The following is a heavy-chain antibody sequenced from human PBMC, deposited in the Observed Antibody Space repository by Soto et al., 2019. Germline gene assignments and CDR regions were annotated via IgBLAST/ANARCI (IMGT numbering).Heavy chain of an antibody. Sequence: QVQLVESGGGVVQPGRSLRLSCAASGFTFSSYGMHWVRQAPGKGLEWVAVISYDGRNKYYADSVEGRFTISRDNSKNTVDVQMNSLRPEDTAVYYCVRDPVVTGFPFGAFDFWGQGTMVTVSS. V-gene: IGHV3-30*03. J-gene: IGHJ3*01. CDR3: VRDPVVTGFPFGAFDF. CDR1: GFTFSSYG. D-gene: IGHD2-21*02. CDR2: ISYDGRNK.